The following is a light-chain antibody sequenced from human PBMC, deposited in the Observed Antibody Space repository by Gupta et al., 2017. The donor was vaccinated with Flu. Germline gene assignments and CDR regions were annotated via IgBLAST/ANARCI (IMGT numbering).Light chain of an antibody. V-gene: IGKV3-20*01. CDR3: QQFGSSPLST. Sequence: TQSLSPGVRATLSCRASQSVSRSYLAWYQQRPGQAPRLLIYGASSRATGVPDRFSGSGSGTDFTLTISRREPEDFAVYYCQQFGSSPLSTFGQGTKLEIK. J-gene: IGKJ2*01. CDR2: GAS. CDR1: QSVSRSY.